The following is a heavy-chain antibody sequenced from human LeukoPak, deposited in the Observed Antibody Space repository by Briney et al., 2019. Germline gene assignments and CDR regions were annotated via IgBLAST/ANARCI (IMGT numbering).Heavy chain of an antibody. D-gene: IGHD2-2*01. CDR3: AKVCSTNCYRSDF. J-gene: IGHJ4*02. V-gene: IGHV3-30*02. Sequence: PGGSLRLSCAATSLTFSIYGMHWVRQAPDKGREGVAFIHQDGSDIYYADSVKGRFPISRDTSKNPLYLKKKSRATENPANYYGAKVCSTNCYRSDFWGQGTLVTVSS. CDR1: SLTFSIYG. CDR2: IHQDGSDI.